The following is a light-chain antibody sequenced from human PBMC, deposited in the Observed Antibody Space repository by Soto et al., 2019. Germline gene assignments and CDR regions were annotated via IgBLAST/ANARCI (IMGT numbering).Light chain of an antibody. CDR3: QQCNNWPYT. Sequence: EVVMTQSTATLSVSPGERATLSCRASQSVSSNLVWYQQKPGQAPRLLIYDASTRATGIPARFSGSGSGTEFTLTISRLQSEDFALYFCQQCNNWPYTFSPGNKLEIK. V-gene: IGKV3-15*01. CDR1: QSVSSN. J-gene: IGKJ2*01. CDR2: DAS.